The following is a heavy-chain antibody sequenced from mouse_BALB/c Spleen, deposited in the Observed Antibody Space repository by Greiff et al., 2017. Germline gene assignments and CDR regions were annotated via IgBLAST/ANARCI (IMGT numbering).Heavy chain of an antibody. D-gene: IGHD1-1*01. CDR2: INSNGGST. V-gene: IGHV5-6-3*01. Sequence: DVKLVESGGGLVQPGGSLKLSCAASGFTFSSYGMSWVRQTPDKRLELVATINSNGGSTYYPDSVKGRFTISRDNAKNTLYLQMSSLKSEDTAMYYCARTITTVVAFYWYFDVWGAGTTVTVSS. CDR1: GFTFSSYG. CDR3: ARTITTVVAFYWYFDV. J-gene: IGHJ1*01.